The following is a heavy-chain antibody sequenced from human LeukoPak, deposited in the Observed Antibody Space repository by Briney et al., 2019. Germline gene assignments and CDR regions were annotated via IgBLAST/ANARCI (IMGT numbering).Heavy chain of an antibody. CDR2: ISSSSSSITTI. CDR1: GFTFSSYS. V-gene: IGHV3-48*01. D-gene: IGHD2-15*01. J-gene: IGHJ4*02. Sequence: PGGSLRLSCAASGFTFSSYSTNWVRQAPGKGLEWVSYISSSSSSITTIHYAESVKGRFTVSRDNAKNSLYLQMNSLRDEDTAVYYCARRWSASSEIDLWGQGTLVTVSS. CDR3: ARRWSASSEIDL.